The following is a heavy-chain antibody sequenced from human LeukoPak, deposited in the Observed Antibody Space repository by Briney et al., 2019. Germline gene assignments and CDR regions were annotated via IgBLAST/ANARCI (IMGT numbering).Heavy chain of an antibody. CDR3: ARHTPYSNRSYYYYMDV. V-gene: IGHV4-38-2*01. D-gene: IGHD4-11*01. CDR2: IYHSGST. Sequence: SETLSLXCAVSGYSISSGYYWGWIRQPPGKGLEWIGSIYHSGSTYYNPSLKSRVTISVDTSKNQFSLKLSSVTTADTAVYYCARHTPYSNRSYYYYMDVWGKGTTVTVSS. CDR1: GYSISSGYY. J-gene: IGHJ6*03.